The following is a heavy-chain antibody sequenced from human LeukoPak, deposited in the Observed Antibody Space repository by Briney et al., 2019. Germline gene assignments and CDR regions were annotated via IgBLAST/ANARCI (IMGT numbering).Heavy chain of an antibody. CDR1: GGSFSGYY. D-gene: IGHD4-17*01. J-gene: IGHJ1*01. V-gene: IGHV4-34*01. CDR3: ARGTTVTTANFQH. CDR2: INHSGST. Sequence: SGTLSLTCAVYGGSFSGYYWSWIRQPPGKGLEWIGEINHSGSTNYNPSLKSRVTISVDTSKNQFSLKLSSVTAADTAVYYCARGTTVTTANFQHWGQGTLVTVSS.